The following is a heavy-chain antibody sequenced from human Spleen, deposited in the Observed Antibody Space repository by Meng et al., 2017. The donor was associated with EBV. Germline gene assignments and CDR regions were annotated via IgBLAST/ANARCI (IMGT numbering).Heavy chain of an antibody. CDR2: ISSSSSYI. Sequence: EVQLVESGGGLVKPGGSLRLPGAASGFTFRSYSMNLVRQAPGKGLECVSSISSSSSYIYYADSVKGRFTISRDNAKNSLYLQMNSLRAEDTAVYYCAREGNYYDSSGYYRYFDYWGQGTLVTVSS. J-gene: IGHJ4*02. D-gene: IGHD3-22*01. CDR3: AREGNYYDSSGYYRYFDY. V-gene: IGHV3-21*01. CDR1: GFTFRSYS.